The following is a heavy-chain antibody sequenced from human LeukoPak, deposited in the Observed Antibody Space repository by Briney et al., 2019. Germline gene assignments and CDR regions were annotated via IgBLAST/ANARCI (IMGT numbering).Heavy chain of an antibody. CDR3: AKDGIAVGRGSFDY. CDR2: ISGSGGST. D-gene: IGHD6-19*01. Sequence: PGGSLRLSCAASGFTFSSYAMSWVRQAPGKGLEWVSAISGSGGSTYYADSVTGRFTISRDNSKNTLYLQMNSLRAEDTAVYYCAKDGIAVGRGSFDYWGQGTLVTVSS. V-gene: IGHV3-23*01. CDR1: GFTFSSYA. J-gene: IGHJ4*02.